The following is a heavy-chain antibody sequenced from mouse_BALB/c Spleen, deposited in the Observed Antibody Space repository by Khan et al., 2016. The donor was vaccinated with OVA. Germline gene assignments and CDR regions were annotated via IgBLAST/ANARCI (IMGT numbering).Heavy chain of an antibody. J-gene: IGHJ3*01. CDR2: IFPGSVSI. CDR3: ARGGYGGFAF. V-gene: IGHV1-9*01. CDR1: GYTFSSYW. D-gene: IGHD2-2*01. Sequence: QVQLQQPGGDLMKPGASVKISCKATGYTFSSYWIEWVKQRPGHGLEWIGQIFPGSVSITYNEKFKGKATFTADKSSNTAYMQLSSLTSEDSAVNYCARGGYGGFAFWGQGTLVTVSA.